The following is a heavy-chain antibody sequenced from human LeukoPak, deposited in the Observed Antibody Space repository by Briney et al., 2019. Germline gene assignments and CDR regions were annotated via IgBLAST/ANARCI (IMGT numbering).Heavy chain of an antibody. D-gene: IGHD4-11*01. J-gene: IGHJ4*02. Sequence: ASVKVSCKASGYTFTGYYMHWVRQAPGQGLEWMGWINPNSGGTNYAQKFQGRVTMTRDTSISTAYMELSRLRSDDTAVYYCARGSSTTGQLYYFDYWGQGTLVTVSS. CDR2: INPNSGGT. V-gene: IGHV1-2*02. CDR1: GYTFTGYY. CDR3: ARGSSTTGQLYYFDY.